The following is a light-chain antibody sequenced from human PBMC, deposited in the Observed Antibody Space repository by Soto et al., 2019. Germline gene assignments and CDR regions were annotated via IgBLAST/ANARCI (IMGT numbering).Light chain of an antibody. CDR2: EVS. Sequence: QSALTQPASVSGSPGQSISISCTGPSSDVGDYISVSWFQQHPGKAPKLMIYEVSNRPSGVSNRFSGSKSANTASLTISGLQAEDEADYSCTSYTSSTTLYVFGTGTKVTVL. CDR3: TSYTSSTTLYV. J-gene: IGLJ1*01. CDR1: SSDVGDYIS. V-gene: IGLV2-14*01.